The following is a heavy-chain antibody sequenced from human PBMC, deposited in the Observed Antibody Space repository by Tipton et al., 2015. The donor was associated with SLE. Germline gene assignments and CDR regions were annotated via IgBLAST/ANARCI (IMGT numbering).Heavy chain of an antibody. J-gene: IGHJ4*02. D-gene: IGHD3-9*01. V-gene: IGHV1-18*01. Sequence: QLVQSGAEVKKPGASVKVSCKASGYTFTSYGISWVRQAPGQGLEWLGWISSYNGKTKYVQKLQGRVTMTTDTSTNTVSMELKSLRFDDTAVYYCARDSNDFDFLDYWGQGTLVTVSS. CDR3: ARDSNDFDFLDY. CDR1: GYTFTSYG. CDR2: ISSYNGKT.